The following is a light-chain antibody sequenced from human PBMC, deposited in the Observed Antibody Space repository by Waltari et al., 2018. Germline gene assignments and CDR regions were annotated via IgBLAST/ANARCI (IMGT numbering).Light chain of an antibody. CDR1: NSNIGSNY. CDR2: RND. Sequence: QSVLTQPPSTSGTPGQRVTIYCSGSNSNIGSNYVYWYQQFPGAAPKRLIYRNDQRPSGVPDRFSGSKFGTSPSLAISGLRSDDEADYFCASWDDNLSGAVFGGGTRLTVL. V-gene: IGLV1-47*01. J-gene: IGLJ2*01. CDR3: ASWDDNLSGAV.